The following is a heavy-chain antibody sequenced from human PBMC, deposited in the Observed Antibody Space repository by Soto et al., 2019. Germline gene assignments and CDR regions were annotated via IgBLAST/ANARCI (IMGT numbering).Heavy chain of an antibody. V-gene: IGHV3-33*01. CDR1: GFTFISYA. CDR2: IWYDGSNK. CDR3: ARASRSGYYPKY. J-gene: IGHJ4*02. D-gene: IGHD3-3*01. Sequence: PGVSLRLSCSASGFTFISYAMHWVRQAPGKGLEWVAVIWYDGSNKYYADSVKGRFTISRDNSKNTLYLQMSSLRAEDTAVYYCARASRSGYYPKYWGQGTLVTVSS.